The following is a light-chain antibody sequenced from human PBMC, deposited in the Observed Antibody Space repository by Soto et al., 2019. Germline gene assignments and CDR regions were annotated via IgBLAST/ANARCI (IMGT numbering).Light chain of an antibody. CDR2: KAS. V-gene: IGKV1-5*03. CDR3: LQYNSKSLRT. CDR1: QSITSW. J-gene: IGKJ4*01. Sequence: RASQSITSWLAWYQQKPGKAPKLLIYKASSLENGVPSRFSGCGSGTEFTLTVCSLQPDDVATFYCLQYNSKSLRTCGGGTKVDIK.